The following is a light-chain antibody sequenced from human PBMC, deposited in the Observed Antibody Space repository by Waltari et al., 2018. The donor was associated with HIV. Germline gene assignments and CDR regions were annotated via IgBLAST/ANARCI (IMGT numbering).Light chain of an antibody. V-gene: IGKV1-39*01. CDR2: AAS. CDR1: QSINNF. Sequence: DIQITQSPSSLSASVGDSVTITCRASQSINNFLNWYQQKPGKAPKLLIYAASNLQRGVQTRCSGSGSGTDFNLTISSLQPEDFATYFCKQSYSTPFTVGGGTNVEI. J-gene: IGKJ4*01. CDR3: KQSYSTPFT.